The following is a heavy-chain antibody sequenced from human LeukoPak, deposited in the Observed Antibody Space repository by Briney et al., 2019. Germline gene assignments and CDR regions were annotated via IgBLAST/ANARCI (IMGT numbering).Heavy chain of an antibody. CDR1: GGSISSSSYY. J-gene: IGHJ5*02. CDR2: IYYSGST. CDR3: AREEVRGRGFDP. Sequence: SETLSLTCTVSGGSISSSSYYWGWLRQPPGKGLEWIGSIYYSGSTYYNPSLKSRVTISVDTSKNQFSLKLSSVTAADTAVYYCAREEVRGRGFDPWGQGTLVTVSS. V-gene: IGHV4-39*07.